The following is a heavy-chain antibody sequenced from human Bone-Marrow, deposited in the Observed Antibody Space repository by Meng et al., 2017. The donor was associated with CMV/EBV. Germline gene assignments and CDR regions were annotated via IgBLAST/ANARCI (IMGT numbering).Heavy chain of an antibody. Sequence: ASVKVSCKVSGYTLTELSMHWVRQAPGKGLEGMGGFDPEDGETIYAQKFQGRVTMTEDTSTDTAYMELSSLRSEDTAVYYCATGIAAPSGMVVWGQGTTVTVSS. CDR1: GYTLTELS. V-gene: IGHV1-24*01. D-gene: IGHD6-6*01. J-gene: IGHJ6*02. CDR2: FDPEDGET. CDR3: ATGIAAPSGMVV.